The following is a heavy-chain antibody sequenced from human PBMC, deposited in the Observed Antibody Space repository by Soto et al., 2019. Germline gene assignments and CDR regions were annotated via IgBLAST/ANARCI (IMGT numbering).Heavy chain of an antibody. J-gene: IGHJ6*03. CDR1: GFTFSSYA. Sequence: GGSLRLSCAASGFTFSSYAMSWVRQAPGKGLEWVSAISGSGGSTYYADSVKGRFTISRDNSKNTLYLQMNSLRAEDTAVYYCAKDRGGSSSWSYYYMDVWGKGTTVTVSS. V-gene: IGHV3-23*01. CDR2: ISGSGGST. D-gene: IGHD6-13*01. CDR3: AKDRGGSSSWSYYYMDV.